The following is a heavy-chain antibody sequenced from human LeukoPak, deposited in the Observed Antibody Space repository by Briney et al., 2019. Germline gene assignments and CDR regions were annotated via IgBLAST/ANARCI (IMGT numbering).Heavy chain of an antibody. Sequence: GGSLRLSCAASGFTFSSYDMHWVRQATGKGLEWVSAIGTAGDTYYPGSVKGRFTISRENAKNSLCLQMNSLRAGDTAVYYCAQGSNYYDSSGYYFVNWGQGTLVTVSS. V-gene: IGHV3-13*01. CDR3: AQGSNYYDSSGYYFVN. J-gene: IGHJ4*02. CDR1: GFTFSSYD. CDR2: IGTAGDT. D-gene: IGHD3-22*01.